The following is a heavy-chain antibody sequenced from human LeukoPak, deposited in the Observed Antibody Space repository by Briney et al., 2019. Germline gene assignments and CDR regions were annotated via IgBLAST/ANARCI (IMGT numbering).Heavy chain of an antibody. CDR3: ARSAPPDNWFDP. CDR1: GGSISSGDYY. D-gene: IGHD2-15*01. Sequence: PSQTLSLTCTVSGGSISSGDYYWSWIRQPPGKGLEWIGYIYYSGSTYYNPSLKSRVTISVDTSKNQFSLKLSSVTAADTAIYYCARSAPPDNWFDPWGQGTLVTVSS. J-gene: IGHJ5*02. CDR2: IYYSGST. V-gene: IGHV4-30-4*01.